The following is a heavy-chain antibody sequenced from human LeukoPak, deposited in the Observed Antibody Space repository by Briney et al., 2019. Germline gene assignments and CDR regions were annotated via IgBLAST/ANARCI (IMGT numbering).Heavy chain of an antibody. CDR1: GGSFSGYY. Sequence: SETLSLTCAVYGGSFSGYYWSWIRQPPGKGLEWIGEINHSGSTNYNPSLKSRVTISVDTYKNQFSLKLSSVTAADTAVYYCARGRRGYSYGIYYYYYMDVWGKGTTVTVSS. J-gene: IGHJ6*03. V-gene: IGHV4-34*01. CDR2: INHSGST. D-gene: IGHD5-18*01. CDR3: ARGRRGYSYGIYYYYYMDV.